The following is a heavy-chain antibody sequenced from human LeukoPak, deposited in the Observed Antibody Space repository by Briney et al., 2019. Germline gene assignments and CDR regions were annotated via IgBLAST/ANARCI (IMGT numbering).Heavy chain of an antibody. V-gene: IGHV4-59*01. CDR2: IYYSGST. CDR1: GGSFSGYY. CDR3: ARGGDYYGSGSYYAFDP. D-gene: IGHD3-10*01. J-gene: IGHJ5*02. Sequence: KASETLSLTCAVYGGSFSGYYWSWIRQPPGKGLEWIGYIYYSGSTNYNPSLKSRVTISVDTSKNQFSLKLSSVTAADTAVYYCARGGDYYGSGSYYAFDPWGQGTLVTVSS.